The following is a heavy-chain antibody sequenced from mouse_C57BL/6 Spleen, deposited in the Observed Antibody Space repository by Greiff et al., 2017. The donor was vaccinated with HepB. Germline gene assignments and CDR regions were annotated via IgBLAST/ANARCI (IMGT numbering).Heavy chain of an antibody. J-gene: IGHJ1*03. Sequence: VQLQQSGAELARPGASVKMSCKASGYTFTSYTMHWVKQRPGQGLEWIGYINPSSGYTKYNQKFKDKATLTADKSSSTADMQLSSLTSEDSAVYYCARGDYGSSRHWYFDVWGTGTTVTVSS. CDR2: INPSSGYT. CDR1: GYTFTSYT. CDR3: ARGDYGSSRHWYFDV. V-gene: IGHV1-4*01. D-gene: IGHD1-1*01.